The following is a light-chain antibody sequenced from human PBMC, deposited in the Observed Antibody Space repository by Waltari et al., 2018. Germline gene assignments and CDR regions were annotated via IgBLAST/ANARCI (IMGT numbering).Light chain of an antibody. CDR2: AAS. CDR3: QQYYIVPYT. Sequence: DIQMTQSPSSLSAFVGDRVIITCRSSQAISNYVAWFQQKPRKAPKSLISAASSLQSGVPSKFSGSGSGTDFALTISSLQPEDFATYYCQQYYIVPYTFGQGTELEI. V-gene: IGKV1-16*02. J-gene: IGKJ2*01. CDR1: QAISNY.